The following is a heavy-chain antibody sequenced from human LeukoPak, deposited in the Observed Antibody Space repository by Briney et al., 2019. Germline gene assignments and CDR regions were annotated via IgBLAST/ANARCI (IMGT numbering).Heavy chain of an antibody. D-gene: IGHD2-15*01. CDR3: ARVVVVVAATQAFDI. V-gene: IGHV4-39*07. CDR1: GGSISSSSYS. J-gene: IGHJ3*02. CDR2: IYYGGSA. Sequence: PSETLSLTCTVSGGSISSSSYSWGWFRQPPGKGLEWIGSIYYGGSASYNPSLKSRVTISGDTSNNQFSLKLSSVTAADTAVYYCARVVVVVAATQAFDIWGQGTMVTVSS.